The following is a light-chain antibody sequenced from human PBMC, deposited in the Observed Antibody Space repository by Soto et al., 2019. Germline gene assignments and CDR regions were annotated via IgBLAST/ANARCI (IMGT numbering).Light chain of an antibody. CDR2: GAS. CDR3: QQYNNWPSIT. V-gene: IGKV3-15*01. CDR1: QSVSSN. Sequence: MALSPSTLSASVGDRVTITCRASQSVSSNLAWYQQRPGQAPRLLIYGASTRATGIPARFSGSGSGTEFTLTISSLQSEDFAVYFCQQYNNWPSITFGQGTRLEIK. J-gene: IGKJ5*01.